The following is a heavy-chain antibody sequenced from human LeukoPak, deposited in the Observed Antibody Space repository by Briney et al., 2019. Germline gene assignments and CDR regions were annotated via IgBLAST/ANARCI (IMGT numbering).Heavy chain of an antibody. Sequence: GGSLRLSCAASGFTFSTYAMRWVRQAPGKGLEWVSAISGGGGSTYYADSVKGRFTISRDNSKNTLYLQMNSLRAEDTAIYYCARDSPTFDIWGQGTMVTVSS. CDR3: ARDSPTFDI. CDR2: ISGGGGST. V-gene: IGHV3-23*01. J-gene: IGHJ3*02. CDR1: GFTFSTYA.